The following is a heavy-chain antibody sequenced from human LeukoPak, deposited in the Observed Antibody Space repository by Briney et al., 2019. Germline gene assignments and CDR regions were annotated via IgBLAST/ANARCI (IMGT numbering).Heavy chain of an antibody. Sequence: GRSLRLSCAASGFTFSSYGMHWVRQAPGKGLEWVAVIWYDGSNKYYADSVKGRFTISRDNSKNTLYLQMNSLRAEDTAVYYCAKDYQGYYDSSGYYVGRRSVGYFDYWGQGTLVTVSS. CDR3: AKDYQGYYDSSGYYVGRRSVGYFDY. J-gene: IGHJ4*02. CDR1: GFTFSSYG. V-gene: IGHV3-33*06. CDR2: IWYDGSNK. D-gene: IGHD3-22*01.